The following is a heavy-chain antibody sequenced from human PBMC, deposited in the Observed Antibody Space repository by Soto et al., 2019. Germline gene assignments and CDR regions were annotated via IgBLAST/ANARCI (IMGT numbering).Heavy chain of an antibody. CDR2: INPNSGGT. V-gene: IGHV1-2*04. D-gene: IGHD5-12*01. J-gene: IGHJ4*02. Sequence: ASVKVSCKASGYTFTGYYMHWVRQAPGQGLEWMGWINPNSGGTNYAQKIQGWVTMTRDTSISTAYMELSRLSSDDTAVYYCARERYSGYSYFDYWGQGTLVTVSS. CDR1: GYTFTGYY. CDR3: ARERYSGYSYFDY.